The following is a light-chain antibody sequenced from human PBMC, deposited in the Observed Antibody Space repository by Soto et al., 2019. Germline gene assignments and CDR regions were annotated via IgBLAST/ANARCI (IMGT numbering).Light chain of an antibody. Sequence: DVVMTQSPLSLPVALGQPASISCRSSQSLAYSDGNTNLNWFLQRPGQSPRRLIYKVSNRDSGVPDRFSGSGSGTDFTLKISRVEAEDVGIDYCMQGTHGPPTFGQGTKVDIK. CDR1: QSLAYSDGNTN. V-gene: IGKV2-30*01. J-gene: IGKJ1*01. CDR2: KVS. CDR3: MQGTHGPPT.